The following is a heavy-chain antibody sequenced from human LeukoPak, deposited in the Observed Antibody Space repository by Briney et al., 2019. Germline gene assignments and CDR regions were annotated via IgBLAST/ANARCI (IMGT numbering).Heavy chain of an antibody. D-gene: IGHD5-18*01. CDR2: IKSDGSIT. CDR3: TTSRGSRYGYRALELPPTPVD. V-gene: IGHV3-74*01. CDR1: GFTFSGYW. Sequence: GGSLRLSCAASGFTFSGYWMHWVRQAPGKGLVWVSRIKSDGSITSYADSVKGRVTISRDNAKNTLYLQMNSLRAEDTAVYYCTTSRGSRYGYRALELPPTPVDWGQGTLVTVSS. J-gene: IGHJ4*02.